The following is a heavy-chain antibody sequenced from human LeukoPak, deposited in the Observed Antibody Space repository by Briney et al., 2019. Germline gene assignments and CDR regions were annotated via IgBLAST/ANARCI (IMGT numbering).Heavy chain of an antibody. J-gene: IGHJ4*02. V-gene: IGHV4-4*07. CDR3: AREGDGDYGYYFDY. Sequence: PSETLSLTCTVSGGSISSYYWSWIRQPAGKGLEWIGRIYTSGSTNYNPSLKSRVTISVDKSKNQFSPKLSSVTAADTAVYYCAREGDGDYGYYFDYWGQGTLVTVSS. CDR1: GGSISSYY. CDR2: IYTSGST. D-gene: IGHD4-17*01.